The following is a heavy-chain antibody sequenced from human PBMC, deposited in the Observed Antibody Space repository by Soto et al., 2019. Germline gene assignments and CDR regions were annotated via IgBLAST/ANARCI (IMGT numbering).Heavy chain of an antibody. J-gene: IGHJ5*02. Sequence: QVQLVQSGAEVKKPGASVKVSCKASGYTFTSYGISWVRQAPGQGLEWMGWISAYNGNTNYAQKLQGRVTMTTDTSTSKAYMELRSLRSDDTAGYYCARDQEGCGSYSRAFDPWGQGTLGTVSS. V-gene: IGHV1-18*04. D-gene: IGHD1-26*01. CDR3: ARDQEGCGSYSRAFDP. CDR1: GYTFTSYG. CDR2: ISAYNGNT.